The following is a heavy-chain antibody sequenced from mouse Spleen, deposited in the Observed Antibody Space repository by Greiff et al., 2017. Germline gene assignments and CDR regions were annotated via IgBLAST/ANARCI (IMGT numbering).Heavy chain of an antibody. CDR1: GFTFSSYA. J-gene: IGHJ1*03. Sequence: EVQGVESGGGLVKPGGSLKLSCAASGFTFSSYAMSWVRQTPEKRLEWVATISDGGSYTYYPDNVKGRFTISRDNAKNNLYLQMSHLKSEDTAMYYCARETYYGSSYWYFDVWGTGTTVTVSS. D-gene: IGHD1-1*01. V-gene: IGHV5-4*01. CDR2: ISDGGSYT. CDR3: ARETYYGSSYWYFDV.